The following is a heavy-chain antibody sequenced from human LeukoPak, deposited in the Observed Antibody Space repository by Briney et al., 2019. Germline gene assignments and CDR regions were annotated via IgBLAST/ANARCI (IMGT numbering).Heavy chain of an antibody. CDR2: IYYSGST. CDR1: GGSISSSSYY. V-gene: IGHV4-39*01. D-gene: IGHD6-19*01. J-gene: IGHJ4*02. Sequence: SETLSLTCTVSGGSISSSSYYWGWIRQPPGKGLEWIGSIYYSGSTYYNPSLKSRVTISVDTSKNQFSLKLSSVTAADTAVYYCARTVLGWYFDYWGQGTLVTVSS. CDR3: ARTVLGWYFDY.